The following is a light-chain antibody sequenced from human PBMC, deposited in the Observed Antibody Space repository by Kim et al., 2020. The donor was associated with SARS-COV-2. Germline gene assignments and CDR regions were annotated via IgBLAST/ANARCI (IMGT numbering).Light chain of an antibody. J-gene: IGLJ1*01. CDR2: SHD. CDR1: SSNIGSNN. CDR3: AAWDDSLNGLV. V-gene: IGLV1-44*01. Sequence: QSVLTQPPSASGTPGQRVTISCSGSSSNIGSNNVNWYQQRPGTAPKLLAYSHDRRPSGVPDRFSDSRSGTSASLAISGLQSEDEADYYCAAWDDSLNGLVFGTGTKVTVL.